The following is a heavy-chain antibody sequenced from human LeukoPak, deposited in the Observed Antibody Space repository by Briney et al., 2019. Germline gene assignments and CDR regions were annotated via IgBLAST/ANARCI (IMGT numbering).Heavy chain of an antibody. CDR2: IRSKAYGGTT. CDR3: ARGGLGTGIDY. J-gene: IGHJ4*02. Sequence: GGSLRLSCTTSGFTFGDYTMSWVRQAPGKGLEWVGFIRSKAYGGTTEYAASVKGRFTISRDDSKSIAYLQMNSLKTEDTAVYYCARGGLGTGIDYWGQGTLVTVSS. V-gene: IGHV3-49*04. D-gene: IGHD1-1*01. CDR1: GFTFGDYT.